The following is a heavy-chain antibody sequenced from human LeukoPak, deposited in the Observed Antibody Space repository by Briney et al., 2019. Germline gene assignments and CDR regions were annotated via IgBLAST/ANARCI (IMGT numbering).Heavy chain of an antibody. J-gene: IGHJ4*02. V-gene: IGHV3-23*01. Sequence: GGSLRLSCAASGFTFSSYAMSWVRQAPGKGLEWVSAISGSGGSTYYADSVKGRFTISRDNSKDTLYLQMNSLRAEDTAVYYCAKVDGYSYGNIDYWGQGTLVTVSS. CDR1: GFTFSSYA. CDR2: ISGSGGST. D-gene: IGHD5-18*01. CDR3: AKVDGYSYGNIDY.